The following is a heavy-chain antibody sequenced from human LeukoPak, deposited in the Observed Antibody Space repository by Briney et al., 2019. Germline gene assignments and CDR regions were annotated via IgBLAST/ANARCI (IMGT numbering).Heavy chain of an antibody. CDR1: GYTFTGYY. D-gene: IGHD2-2*01. CDR2: INPNSGGT. Sequence: ASVKVSCKASGYTFTGYYMHWVRQAPGQGLEWMGWINPNSGGTNYAQKFQGRVTMTRDTSISTAYMELSRLRSDDTAVYYCAGGSLRCGPCSSTSCSVCWFDPWGQGTLVTVSS. V-gene: IGHV1-2*02. J-gene: IGHJ5*02. CDR3: AGGSLRCGPCSSTSCSVCWFDP.